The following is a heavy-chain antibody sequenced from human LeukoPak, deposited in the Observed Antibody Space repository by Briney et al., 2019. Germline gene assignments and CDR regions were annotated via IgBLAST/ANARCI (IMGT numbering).Heavy chain of an antibody. J-gene: IGHJ3*02. CDR2: ISAYNGNT. CDR1: GYTFTSYG. V-gene: IGHV1-18*01. Sequence: ASVKVSCKTSGYTFTSYGIRWVRQAPGQGLEWMGWISAYNGNTNYAQKLQGRVTMTTDTSTSTAYMELRSLRSDDTAVYYCARSTGTSSPWAFDIWGQGTMVTVSS. CDR3: ARSTGTSSPWAFDI. D-gene: IGHD1-1*01.